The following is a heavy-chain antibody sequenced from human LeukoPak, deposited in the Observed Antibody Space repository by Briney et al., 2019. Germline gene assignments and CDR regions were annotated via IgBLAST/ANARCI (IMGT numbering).Heavy chain of an antibody. CDR1: RFTFSSYS. Sequence: PGGSLRLSCAASRFTFSSYSMNWVRQAPGKGLEWVSSISSSSSYIYYADSVKGRFTISRDNAKNSLYLQMNSLRAGDTAVYYCARDHTPSDYYGSGSYYSLGYWGQGTLVTVSS. D-gene: IGHD3-10*01. CDR2: ISSSSSYI. CDR3: ARDHTPSDYYGSGSYYSLGY. J-gene: IGHJ4*02. V-gene: IGHV3-21*01.